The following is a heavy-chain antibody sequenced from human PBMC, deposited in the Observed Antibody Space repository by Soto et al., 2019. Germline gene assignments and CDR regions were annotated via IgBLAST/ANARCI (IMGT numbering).Heavy chain of an antibody. CDR3: ARVRADSYGYPTRYYFDY. CDR2: INSDGSST. CDR1: GFTFSSYW. Sequence: GGSLRLSCAASGFTFSSYWMHWVRQAPGKGLVWVSRINSDGSSTSYADSVKGRFTISRDNAKNTLYLQMNSLRAEDTAVYYCARVRADSYGYPTRYYFDYWGQGTLVTVSS. J-gene: IGHJ4*02. V-gene: IGHV3-74*01. D-gene: IGHD6-25*01.